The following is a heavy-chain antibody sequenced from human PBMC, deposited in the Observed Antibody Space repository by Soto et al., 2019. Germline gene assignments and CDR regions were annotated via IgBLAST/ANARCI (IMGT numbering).Heavy chain of an antibody. CDR3: ARSIVVVPADTQFHYYYYYGMDV. Sequence: SPTLSLTCAISGDSVSSNSAAWNWIRQSPSRGLEWLGRTYYRSKWYNDYAVSVKSRITINPDTSKNQFSLQLNSVTPEDTAVYYCARSIVVVPADTQFHYYYYYGMDVWGQGTTVTVSS. V-gene: IGHV6-1*01. D-gene: IGHD2-2*01. J-gene: IGHJ6*02. CDR1: GDSVSSNSAA. CDR2: TYYRSKWYN.